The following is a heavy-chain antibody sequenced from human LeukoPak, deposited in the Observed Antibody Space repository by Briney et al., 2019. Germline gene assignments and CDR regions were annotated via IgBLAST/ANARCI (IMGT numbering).Heavy chain of an antibody. V-gene: IGHV4-34*01. Sequence: SETLSLTCTVSGGSISGYYWSWIRQPPGKGLEWIGEINHSGSTNYNPSLKSRVTISVDTSKNQFSLKLSSVTAADTAVYYCARGLSASTVVTTNWFDPWGQGTLVTVSS. CDR1: GGSISGYY. D-gene: IGHD4-23*01. CDR2: INHSGST. J-gene: IGHJ5*02. CDR3: ARGLSASTVVTTNWFDP.